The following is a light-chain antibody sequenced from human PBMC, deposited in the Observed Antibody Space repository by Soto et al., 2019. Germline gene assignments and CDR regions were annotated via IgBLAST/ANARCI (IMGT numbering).Light chain of an antibody. CDR2: EDN. Sequence: QSALTQSASVSGSPGQSIIISCTGSSSDVGRYNLVSWYQQHPGKAPKLIIYEDNKRPSGVSNRFSGSKSANTASLTIAGLQAGDEADYYCCSYAGGNAWVFGGGTKLTVL. V-gene: IGLV2-23*01. CDR1: SSDVGRYNL. CDR3: CSYAGGNAWV. J-gene: IGLJ3*02.